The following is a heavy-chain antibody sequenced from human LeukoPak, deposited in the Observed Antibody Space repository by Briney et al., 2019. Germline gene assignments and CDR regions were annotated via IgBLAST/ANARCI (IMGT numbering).Heavy chain of an antibody. J-gene: IGHJ3*02. CDR2: IYYSGST. D-gene: IGHD6-19*01. CDR3: ARHGGWRAFDI. Sequence: SETLSLTCTVSGGSISGYYWSWIRQPPGKGLEWIGYIYYSGSTNYNPSLKSRVTISVDTSKNQFSLKLSSVTAADTAVYYCARHGGWRAFDIWGQGTMVTVSS. CDR1: GGSISGYY. V-gene: IGHV4-59*08.